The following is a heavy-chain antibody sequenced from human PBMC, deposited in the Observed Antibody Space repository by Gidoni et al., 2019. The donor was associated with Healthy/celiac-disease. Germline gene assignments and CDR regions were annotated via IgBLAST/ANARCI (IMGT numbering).Heavy chain of an antibody. J-gene: IGHJ6*03. CDR1: GGTFSSYA. V-gene: IGHV1-69*01. CDR2: IIPIFGTA. Sequence: QVQLVQSGAEVKKPGSSVKVSCKASGGTFSSYAISWVRQAPGQGLEWMGGIIPIFGTANYAQKVQGRVTITADESTSTAYMELSSLRSEDTAVYYCARRPYSSSSGMVYYYYMDVWGKGTTVTVSS. D-gene: IGHD6-6*01. CDR3: ARRPYSSSSGMVYYYYMDV.